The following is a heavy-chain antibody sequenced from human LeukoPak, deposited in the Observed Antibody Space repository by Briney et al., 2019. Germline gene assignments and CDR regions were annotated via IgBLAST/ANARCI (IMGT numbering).Heavy chain of an antibody. CDR2: ISTYSGYT. CDR1: GYIYSNYG. V-gene: IGHV1-18*01. D-gene: IGHD3-22*01. Sequence: ASVKVSCKASGYIYSNYGISWVRQAPGQGLEWMGWISTYSGYTNYAQKLQGRVTMTTDTSTSTAYMELRSLRSDDTALYYCARVQPHRVHYDNSDYPTHNDYWGQGTLVTVSS. CDR3: ARVQPHRVHYDNSDYPTHNDY. J-gene: IGHJ4*02.